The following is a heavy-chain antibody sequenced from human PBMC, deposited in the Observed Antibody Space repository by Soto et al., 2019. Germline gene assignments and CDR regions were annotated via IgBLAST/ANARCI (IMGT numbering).Heavy chain of an antibody. V-gene: IGHV4-39*01. Sequence: SETLSLTCTVSGGSVSSSSYYWGWVRQPPGKGLEWIGSVYYSGSTYYNPSLESRVTISVDKSKNQFSLNLSSLSAADTAVYYCATFFCATTVTRGSPRDYWGQGTLVTVSS. CDR3: ATFFCATTVTRGSPRDY. J-gene: IGHJ4*02. CDR2: VYYSGST. D-gene: IGHD3-10*01. CDR1: GGSVSSSSYY.